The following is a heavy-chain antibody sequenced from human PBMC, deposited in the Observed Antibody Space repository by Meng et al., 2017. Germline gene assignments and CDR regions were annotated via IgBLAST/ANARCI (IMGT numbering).Heavy chain of an antibody. Sequence: GESLKISCAASGFTFSSYGMHWVRQAPGKGLEWVAVIWYDGSNKYYADSVKGRFTISRDNSKHTLYLQMNSLRAEDTAVYYCARDYHYYDSSGFIDYWGQGTLVPVSS. CDR2: IWYDGSNK. J-gene: IGHJ4*02. V-gene: IGHV3-33*01. CDR1: GFTFSSYG. CDR3: ARDYHYYDSSGFIDY. D-gene: IGHD3-22*01.